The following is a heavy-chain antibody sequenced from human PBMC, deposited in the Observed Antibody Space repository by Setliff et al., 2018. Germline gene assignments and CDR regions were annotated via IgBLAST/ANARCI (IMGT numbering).Heavy chain of an antibody. CDR3: AKEHVVISFVTNTHHHYGMDV. J-gene: IGHJ6*02. V-gene: IGHV4-61*02. Sequence: TLSLTCTVSGASLRSGSNYWGWFRQPAGKGLGWIGRIYTDGTTNYNPSLKSRVSISADTSMNHFSLRMTSVSAADTAVYYCAKEHVVISFVTNTHHHYGMDVWGQGATVTVS. CDR2: IYTDGTT. D-gene: IGHD2-8*01. CDR1: GASLRSGSNY.